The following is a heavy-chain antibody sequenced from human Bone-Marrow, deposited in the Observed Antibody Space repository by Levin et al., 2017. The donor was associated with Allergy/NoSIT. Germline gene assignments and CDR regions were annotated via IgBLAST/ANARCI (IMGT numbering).Heavy chain of an antibody. D-gene: IGHD3-3*01. Sequence: SETLSLTCTVSGGSISSYYWSWIRQPPGKGLEWIGYIYYSGSTNYNPSLKSRVTISVDTSKNQFSLKLSSVTAADTAVYYCARNRVGILEWDNWFDPWGQGTLVTVSS. CDR3: ARNRVGILEWDNWFDP. CDR2: IYYSGST. V-gene: IGHV4-59*01. J-gene: IGHJ5*02. CDR1: GGSISSYY.